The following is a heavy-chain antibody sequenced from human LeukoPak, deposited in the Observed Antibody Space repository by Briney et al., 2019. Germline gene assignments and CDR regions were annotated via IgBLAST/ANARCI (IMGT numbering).Heavy chain of an antibody. J-gene: IGHJ4*02. Sequence: SETLSLTCTVSGGSISSGDYYWSWVRQPPGKGLEWIGYIYYSGSTYYNPSLKSRVTISVDTSKNQFSLKLSSVTAADTAVYYCARIVGYWNYFDYWGQGTLVTVSS. V-gene: IGHV4-30-4*08. CDR2: IYYSGST. CDR1: GGSISSGDYY. CDR3: ARIVGYWNYFDY. D-gene: IGHD2-15*01.